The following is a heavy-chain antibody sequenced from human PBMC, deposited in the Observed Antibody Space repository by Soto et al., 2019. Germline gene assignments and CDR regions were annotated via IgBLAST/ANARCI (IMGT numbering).Heavy chain of an antibody. CDR2: LSAYKGDT. Sequence: QVQLVQSRAEVKKPGASVKVSCKASGYTFNTHIIVWVRQAPGQGLEWMGGLSAYKGDTNSAQKLQGRVTLTRDTDTSLASMELRSLTSDYPPVYYCAKADSSGWYTDYWGQGTLVTVSS. CDR3: AKADSSGWYTDY. CDR1: GYTFNTHI. J-gene: IGHJ4*02. V-gene: IGHV1-18*01. D-gene: IGHD6-19*01.